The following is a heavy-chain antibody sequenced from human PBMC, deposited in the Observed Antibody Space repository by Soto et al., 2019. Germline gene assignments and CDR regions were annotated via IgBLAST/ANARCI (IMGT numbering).Heavy chain of an antibody. CDR2: ISAGGDRP. CDR3: AIDLPASSAAFTTPLIPNDY. Sequence: EVQLSQSGGGLVQPRGSLRLSCAASGFTFSNYAINWVRQAPGRGLEWVSLISAGGDRPHYADSVKGRFTVSRDNPKSTVFLQMSGLTAEDTAIYHCAIDLPASSAAFTTPLIPNDYWGQGTLVTVSS. D-gene: IGHD3-22*01. J-gene: IGHJ4*02. CDR1: GFTFSNYA. V-gene: IGHV3-23*01.